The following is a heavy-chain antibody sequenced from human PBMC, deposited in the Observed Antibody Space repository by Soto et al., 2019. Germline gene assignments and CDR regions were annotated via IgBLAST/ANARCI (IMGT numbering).Heavy chain of an antibody. V-gene: IGHV3-21*04. CDR2: ISSSSSDI. CDR3: AKDFRTDVATQTYYYYGMDV. Sequence: PRGSLRLSCAASGFTFSSYSMNWVRQAPGQGLEWVSSISSSSSDIFYADSVKGRFTISRDNAKNSLYLQMNSLRAEDTAVYYCAKDFRTDVATQTYYYYGMDVRGQGTTVIGS. D-gene: IGHD5-12*01. J-gene: IGHJ6*02. CDR1: GFTFSSYS.